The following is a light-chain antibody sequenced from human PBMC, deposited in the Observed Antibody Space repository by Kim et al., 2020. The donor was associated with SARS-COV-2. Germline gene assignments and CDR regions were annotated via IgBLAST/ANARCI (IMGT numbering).Light chain of an antibody. CDR3: QQSYSTPFT. J-gene: IGKJ2*01. CDR2: AAS. V-gene: IGKV1-39*01. Sequence: DIQMTQSPSSLSASVGDRVTITCRASQSISSYLNWYQQKPGKAPKILIYAASSLQSGVPSTFSGSGSGTDFTLTISILQPEDFATYYCQQSYSTPFTFGQGTKLEI. CDR1: QSISSY.